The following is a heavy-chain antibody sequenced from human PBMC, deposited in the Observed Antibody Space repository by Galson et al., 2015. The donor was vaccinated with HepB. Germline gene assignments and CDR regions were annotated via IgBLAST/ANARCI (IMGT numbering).Heavy chain of an antibody. CDR1: GYTLTSYA. J-gene: IGHJ5*02. CDR3: ARGVYGAAAGTWFDP. V-gene: IGHV7-4-1*02. Sequence: SVKVSCKASGYTLTSYAMNWVRQAPGQGLEWMGWINTNTGNPTYAQGFTGRFVFSLDTSVSTAYLEINSLKAEDTAVYYCARGVYGAAAGTWFDPWGQGTLVTVSS. CDR2: INTNTGNP. D-gene: IGHD6-13*01.